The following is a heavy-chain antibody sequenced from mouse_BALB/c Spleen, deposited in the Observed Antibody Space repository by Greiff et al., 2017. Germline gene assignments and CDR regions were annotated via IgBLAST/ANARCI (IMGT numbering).Heavy chain of an antibody. CDR3: ARDERLGQDYYAMDY. V-gene: IGHV5-9-4*01. Sequence: EVMLVESGGGLVKPGGSLKLSCAASGFTFSSYAMSWVRQSPEKRLEWVAEISSGGSYTYYPDTVTGRFTISRDNAKNTLYLEMSSLRSEDTAMYYCARDERLGQDYYAMDYWGQGTSVTVSS. CDR1: GFTFSSYA. J-gene: IGHJ4*01. CDR2: ISSGGSYT. D-gene: IGHD4-1*01.